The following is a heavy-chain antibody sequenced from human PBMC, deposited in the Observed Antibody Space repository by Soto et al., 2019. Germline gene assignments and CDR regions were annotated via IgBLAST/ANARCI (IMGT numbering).Heavy chain of an antibody. J-gene: IGHJ6*02. CDR3: ARLRLLWFGELLYSYNYYGMDV. CDR1: GYSFTSYW. D-gene: IGHD3-10*01. V-gene: IGHV5-51*01. CDR2: IYPGDSDA. Sequence: PGESLKISCKGSGYSFTSYWIGWVRQMPGKGLEWMGIIYPGDSDARYSPSFQGQVTISADKSISTANLQWSSLKAPDTAMYYCARLRLLWFGELLYSYNYYGMDVWGQGTTVTVSS.